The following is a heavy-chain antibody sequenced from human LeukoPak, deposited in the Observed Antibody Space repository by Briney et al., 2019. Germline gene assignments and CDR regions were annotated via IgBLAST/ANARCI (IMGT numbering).Heavy chain of an antibody. CDR3: ARVWFCSGGSCYSGFDY. J-gene: IGHJ4*02. Sequence: GGSLRLSCAASGFTFSSYSMNWVRQAPGKGLEWVSYIDSSSDTISYADSVRGRFTISRDNAKNSLYLQMNSLRAGDTAVYYCARVWFCSGGSCYSGFDYWGQGTLVTVSS. V-gene: IGHV3-48*01. D-gene: IGHD2-15*01. CDR2: IDSSSDTI. CDR1: GFTFSSYS.